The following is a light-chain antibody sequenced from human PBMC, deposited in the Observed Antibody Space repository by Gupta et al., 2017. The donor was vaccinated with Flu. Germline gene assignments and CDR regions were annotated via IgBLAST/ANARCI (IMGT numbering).Light chain of an antibody. V-gene: IGKV1-13*02. CDR1: QGLDNG. Sequence: AIQLTQSPSSLSASVGDRVTLTCRTSQGLDNGLAWDQQKPGKPPQLLIYEASRLFSGVSSRFSGSGSGTEFTRTSISMQPEDFATYYGQKFNSFGPGTKVDVK. CDR3: QKFNS. J-gene: IGKJ3*01. CDR2: EAS.